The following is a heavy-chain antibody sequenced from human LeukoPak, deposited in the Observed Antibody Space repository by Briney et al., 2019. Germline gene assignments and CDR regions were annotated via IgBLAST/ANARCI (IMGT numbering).Heavy chain of an antibody. CDR3: ARPHYDILTGADFDY. J-gene: IGHJ4*02. V-gene: IGHV3-11*04. CDR1: GFTFSDYY. CDR2: ISNNGKTI. Sequence: GGSLRLSCAASGFTFSDYYMSWIRQAPGKGLEWLSYISNNGKTIYYADSVKGRFTISRDNAKNSLYLQMNSLRAEDTAVYYCARPHYDILTGADFDYWGQGTLVTVSS. D-gene: IGHD3-9*01.